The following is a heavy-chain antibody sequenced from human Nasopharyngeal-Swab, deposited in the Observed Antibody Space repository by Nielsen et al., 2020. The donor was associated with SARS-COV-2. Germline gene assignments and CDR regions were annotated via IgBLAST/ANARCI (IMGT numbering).Heavy chain of an antibody. CDR1: GYTFTSYY. Sequence: ASVKVSCKASGYTFTSYYMHWVRQAPGQGLEGMGIINPSGGSTSYAQKFQGRVTMTRDTSTSTVYMELSSLRSEDTAVYYCARVGDYYGSGSYYSLFYYYGMDVWGQGTTVTVSS. CDR3: ARVGDYYGSGSYYSLFYYYGMDV. D-gene: IGHD3-10*01. J-gene: IGHJ6*02. V-gene: IGHV1-46*01. CDR2: INPSGGST.